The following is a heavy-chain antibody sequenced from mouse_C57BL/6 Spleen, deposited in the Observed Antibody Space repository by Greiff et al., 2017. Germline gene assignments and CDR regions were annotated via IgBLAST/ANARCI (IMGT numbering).Heavy chain of an antibody. Sequence: EVQVVESGAGLVKPGGSLKLSCAASGFTFSSYAMSWVRQTPEKRLEWVAYISSGGDYIYYADTVKGRFTISRDNARNTLYLQMSSLKSEDTAMYYCTREDDGYYVDYWGQGTSVTVSS. CDR2: ISSGGDYI. CDR3: TREDDGYYVDY. D-gene: IGHD2-3*01. CDR1: GFTFSSYA. J-gene: IGHJ4*01. V-gene: IGHV5-9-1*02.